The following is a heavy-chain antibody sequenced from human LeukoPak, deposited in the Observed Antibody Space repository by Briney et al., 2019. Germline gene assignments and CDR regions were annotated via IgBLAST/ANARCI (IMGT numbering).Heavy chain of an antibody. CDR3: ARLSSSSNYYYMDV. D-gene: IGHD6-6*01. CDR1: GYTFTGYY. CDR2: IGGYNIKT. Sequence: VKVSCKASGYTFTGYYMHWVRQAPGQGLEWMGWIGGYNIKTKYAQKFQGRVTMTTDTSTNTAYMELRGLRSDDSAVYYCARLSSSSNYYYMDVWGKGTTVTVPS. J-gene: IGHJ6*03. V-gene: IGHV1-18*04.